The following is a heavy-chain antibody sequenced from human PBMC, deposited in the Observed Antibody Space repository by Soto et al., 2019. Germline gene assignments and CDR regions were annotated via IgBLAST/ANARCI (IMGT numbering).Heavy chain of an antibody. CDR1: GASISTNNW. CDR2: VYHSGST. CDR3: AVPGAGDFDY. V-gene: IGHV4-4*02. Sequence: SETLSLTCAVSGASISTNNWWSWVRQPPGKGLEWIGEVYHSGSTNCNPSLKSRVTISIDKSKNQFSLRLTSMTAADTAVYYSAVPGAGDFDYWSQGTLVTVSS. J-gene: IGHJ4*02. D-gene: IGHD1-26*01.